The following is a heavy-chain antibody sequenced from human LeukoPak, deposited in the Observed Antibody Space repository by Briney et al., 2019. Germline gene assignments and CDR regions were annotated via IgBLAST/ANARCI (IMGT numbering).Heavy chain of an antibody. J-gene: IGHJ5*02. V-gene: IGHV1-18*01. D-gene: IGHD3-22*01. Sequence: ASLKVSCKPSGYTFTSYGISWVRQAPGHGLEWMGWISAYNGNTNYAQKLEGRITMTTDTSTSTAYMELRSLRSDDRGVYYCARDYYDSSGYYRWGQGTLVTVSS. CDR3: ARDYYDSSGYYR. CDR1: GYTFTSYG. CDR2: ISAYNGNT.